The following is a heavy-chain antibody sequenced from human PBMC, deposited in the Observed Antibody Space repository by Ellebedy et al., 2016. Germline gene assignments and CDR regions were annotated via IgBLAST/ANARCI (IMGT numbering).Heavy chain of an antibody. V-gene: IGHV3-11*06. D-gene: IGHD1-26*01. CDR3: ARDRGSYSDY. CDR2: ISSSSSYT. CDR1: GFTFSDYY. J-gene: IGHJ4*02. Sequence: GGSLRLXCAASGFTFSDYYMSWIRQAPGKGLEWVSYISSSSSYTNYADSVKGRFTISRDNAKNSLYLQMNSLRSEDTAVYYCARDRGSYSDYWGQGTLVTVSS.